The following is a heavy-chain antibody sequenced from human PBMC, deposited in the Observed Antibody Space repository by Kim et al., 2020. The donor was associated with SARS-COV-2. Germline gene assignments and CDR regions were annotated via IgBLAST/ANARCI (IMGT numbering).Heavy chain of an antibody. V-gene: IGHV3-49*02. Sequence: TEYAASVKGRFAMSRDDSKSIAYLQRNSLKAEDTAVYYCTRDDFWSGYYTFWGQGTLVTVSS. D-gene: IGHD3-3*01. CDR2: T. J-gene: IGHJ4*02. CDR3: TRDDFWSGYYTF.